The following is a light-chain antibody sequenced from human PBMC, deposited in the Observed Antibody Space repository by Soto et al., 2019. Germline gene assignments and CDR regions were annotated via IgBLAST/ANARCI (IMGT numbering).Light chain of an antibody. CDR1: QSLISSN. J-gene: IGKJ5*01. Sequence: EIVLTQSPGTLSLSPGERATLSCRASQSLISSNFAWYQHKPGQAPRLLIYGASTRATGISTRFSGGGSGTEFTLTITSLQSEDFALYFCQQYEKWPPSITFGQGTRLEIK. V-gene: IGKV3-15*01. CDR2: GAS. CDR3: QQYEKWPPSIT.